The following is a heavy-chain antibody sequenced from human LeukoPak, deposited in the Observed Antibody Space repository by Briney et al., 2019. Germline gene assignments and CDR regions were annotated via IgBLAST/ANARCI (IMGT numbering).Heavy chain of an antibody. Sequence: GGSLRLSCVASGFTFSSYAMSWVRQAPGKGLEWVSAISGSGGSTYYADSVKGRFTISRDNSKNTLYLQMNSLRAEDTAVYYCAKDRKATTVRPYYFDYWGQGTLVTVSS. V-gene: IGHV3-23*01. CDR1: GFTFSSYA. CDR3: AKDRKATTVRPYYFDY. J-gene: IGHJ4*02. CDR2: ISGSGGST. D-gene: IGHD4-11*01.